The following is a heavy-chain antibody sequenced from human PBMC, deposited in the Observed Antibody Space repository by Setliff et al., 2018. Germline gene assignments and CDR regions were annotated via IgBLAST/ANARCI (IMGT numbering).Heavy chain of an antibody. J-gene: IGHJ4*02. CDR2: IDPSDSYT. CDR3: ARAPEATSTSYYNPFGS. Sequence: GESLKISCKGSGYNFGTYWINWVRQMPGRGLEWMGRIDPSDSYTNYNPSFQGHVTLSADKSSGTAFLQWSSLKASDTAMYYCARAPEATSTSYYNPFGSWGQGTLVTV. CDR1: GYNFGTYW. V-gene: IGHV5-10-1*01. D-gene: IGHD3-10*01.